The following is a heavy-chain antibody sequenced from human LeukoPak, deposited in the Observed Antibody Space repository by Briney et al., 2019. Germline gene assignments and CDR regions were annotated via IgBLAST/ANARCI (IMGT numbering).Heavy chain of an antibody. J-gene: IGHJ4*02. CDR1: GSTFRSYE. CDR2: ISSSGSTI. Sequence: GGSLRLSCAASGSTFRSYEMNWVRQAPGKGLEWISYISSSGSTICYADSVKGRFTISRDNARNSVYLQINSLRVEDTAVYYCARERGSGYDFDYWGQGSLVTVSS. D-gene: IGHD5-12*01. V-gene: IGHV3-48*03. CDR3: ARERGSGYDFDY.